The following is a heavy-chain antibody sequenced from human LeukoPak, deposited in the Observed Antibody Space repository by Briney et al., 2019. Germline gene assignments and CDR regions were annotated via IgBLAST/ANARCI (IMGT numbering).Heavy chain of an antibody. CDR2: VYYSGST. J-gene: IGHJ2*01. CDR3: ARRDSSTSWNFDL. CDR1: GASISSYY. Sequence: SETLSLTFTVSGASISSYYWNWIRQPPGKGLEWIGCVYYSGSTNYNPSLQSRVTISVDTSNNQFSLKLNSVTAADTAIYYCARRDSSTSWNFDLWGRGTLVSVSS. D-gene: IGHD6-13*01. V-gene: IGHV4-59*08.